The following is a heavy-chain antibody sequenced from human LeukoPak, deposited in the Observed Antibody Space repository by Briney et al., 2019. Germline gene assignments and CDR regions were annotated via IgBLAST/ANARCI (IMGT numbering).Heavy chain of an antibody. CDR1: GFTFSSYG. CDR3: AKSGYSSSWSNAAVYNWFDP. J-gene: IGHJ5*02. CDR2: ISGSGGST. V-gene: IGHV3-23*01. D-gene: IGHD6-13*01. Sequence: GGSLRLSCAASGFTFSSYGMHWVRQAPGKGLEWVSVISGSGGSTYYADSVKGRFTISRDNSKNTLYLQMNSLRAEDTAVYYCAKSGYSSSWSNAAVYNWFDPWGQGTLVPVSS.